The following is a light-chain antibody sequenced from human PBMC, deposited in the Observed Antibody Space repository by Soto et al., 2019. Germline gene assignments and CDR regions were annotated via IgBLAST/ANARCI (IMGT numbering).Light chain of an antibody. V-gene: IGLV2-14*01. J-gene: IGLJ2*01. Sequence: QAVLTQPASVSGSPGQSITISCTGTSSDVGGYNYVSWYQQHPGNAPNLMIYDVSNRPSGVSNRFSGSKSGNTASLTISGLQAEDEADYYCSSYTSSGRVVFGGGTKLTVL. CDR3: SSYTSSGRVV. CDR1: SSDVGGYNY. CDR2: DVS.